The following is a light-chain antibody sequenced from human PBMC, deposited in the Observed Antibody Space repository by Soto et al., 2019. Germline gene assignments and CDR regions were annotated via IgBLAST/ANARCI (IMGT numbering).Light chain of an antibody. Sequence: QSVLTQSASVSGSPGQSITISCTGTSSDVGYYNYVSWYQQHPGKAPKLMIFEVSNRPSGVSNRFSGSKSGSTASLTISGLQAEDEADYYCSSYTTGSTYVFGPGTKVTVL. CDR3: SSYTTGSTYV. V-gene: IGLV2-14*01. CDR1: SSDVGYYNY. CDR2: EVS. J-gene: IGLJ1*01.